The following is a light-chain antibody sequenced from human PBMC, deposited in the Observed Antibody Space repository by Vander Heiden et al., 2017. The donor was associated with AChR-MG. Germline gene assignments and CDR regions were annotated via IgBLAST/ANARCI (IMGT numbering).Light chain of an antibody. CDR1: QSVSSY. CDR3: QQRRT. J-gene: IGKJ4*01. CDR2: EAS. Sequence: EIVLTQSPATLSLSPGERATLSCRASQSVSSYLAGYQQKPGQAPRLLIYEASNRATGIKDRFSGSGSGTDFTRTSSSLEPEDFEGYDGQQRRTFGGGTKVEIK. V-gene: IGKV3-11*01.